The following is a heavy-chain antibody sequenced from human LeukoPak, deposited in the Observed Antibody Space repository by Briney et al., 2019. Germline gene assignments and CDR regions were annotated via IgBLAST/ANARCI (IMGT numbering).Heavy chain of an antibody. CDR2: FDPEDGET. Sequence: ASVKVSCKVSGYTLTELSMHWVRQAPGKGLEWMGGFDPEDGETIYAQKFQGRVTMTEDTSTDTAYMELSSLRAEDTAVYYCAGAPGGYYDFWSGRGGFDPWGQGTLVTVSS. V-gene: IGHV1-24*01. D-gene: IGHD3-3*01. CDR3: AGAPGGYYDFWSGRGGFDP. J-gene: IGHJ5*02. CDR1: GYTLTELS.